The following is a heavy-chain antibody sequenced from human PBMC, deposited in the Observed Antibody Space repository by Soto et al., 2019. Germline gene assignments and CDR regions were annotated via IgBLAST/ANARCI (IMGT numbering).Heavy chain of an antibody. CDR2: IDPSDSYT. Sequence: GESLKISCKGSGYSFTSYWISWVRQMPGKGLEWMGRIDPSDSYTNYSPSFQGHVTISADKSISTAYLQWSSLKASDTAMYYCARTRGFLEWSFDYWGQGTLVTVSS. J-gene: IGHJ4*02. V-gene: IGHV5-10-1*01. CDR3: ARTRGFLEWSFDY. D-gene: IGHD3-3*01. CDR1: GYSFTSYW.